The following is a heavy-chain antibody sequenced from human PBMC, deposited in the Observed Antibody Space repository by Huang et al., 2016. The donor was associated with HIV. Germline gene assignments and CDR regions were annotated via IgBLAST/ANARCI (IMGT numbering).Heavy chain of an antibody. D-gene: IGHD2-2*01. Sequence: QVHLQHWGSGLLRPSENLSRTCAVYGGSFSNHYWSWVRRSPGKGMEWIGGINHRGSTNYTPALKSRVTMSIDTSKNQFSLNLTSVTAADTALYFCARGRDIAAMDTVDDALDIWAQGAKVTVCS. J-gene: IGHJ3*02. V-gene: IGHV4-34*02. CDR1: GGSFSNHY. CDR3: ARGRDIAAMDTVDDALDI. CDR2: INHRGST.